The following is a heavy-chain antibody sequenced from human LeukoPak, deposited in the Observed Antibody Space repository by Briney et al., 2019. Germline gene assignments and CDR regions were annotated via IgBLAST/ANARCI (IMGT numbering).Heavy chain of an antibody. V-gene: IGHV3-30-3*01. CDR3: ARDQSRYFDWSHLGVYFDY. Sequence: GRSLRLSCTASGFTFSSYAMHWVRQAPGKGLEWVAVISYDGSNKYYADSVKGRFTISRDNSKNTLYLQMSSLRAEDTSVYYCARDQSRYFDWSHLGVYFDYWGQGTLVTVSS. CDR2: ISYDGSNK. CDR1: GFTFSSYA. J-gene: IGHJ4*02. D-gene: IGHD3-9*01.